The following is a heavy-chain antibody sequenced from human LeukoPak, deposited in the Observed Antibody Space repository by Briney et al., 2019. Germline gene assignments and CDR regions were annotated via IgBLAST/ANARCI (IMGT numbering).Heavy chain of an antibody. CDR3: AKDGDIVVVPAAWYFDY. V-gene: IGHV3-23*01. D-gene: IGHD2-2*01. CDR1: GITFSSYA. CDR2: ISGSGAGT. Sequence: GGSLRLSCVASGITFSSYAMSWVRQGPGKGLEWVSAISGSGAGTYYTGSVKGRFTMSRDSSKNTLYLQMNSLRAEDTAVYYCAKDGDIVVVPAAWYFDYWGQGTLVTVSS. J-gene: IGHJ4*02.